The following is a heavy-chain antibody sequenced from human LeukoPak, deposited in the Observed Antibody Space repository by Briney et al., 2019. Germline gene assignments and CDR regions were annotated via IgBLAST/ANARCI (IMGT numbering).Heavy chain of an antibody. CDR1: GYRFTSYW. CDR2: IYPGDSDT. CDR3: ARFQKSPTTDYYYYGMDV. Sequence: GESLKISCKGSGYRFTSYWIGWVRQMPGKGLEWMGIIYPGDSDTRYSPSFQGQVTISADKSISTAYLQWSSLKASDTAMYYCARFQKSPTTDYYYYGMDVWGQGTTVTVSS. J-gene: IGHJ6*02. D-gene: IGHD4-17*01. V-gene: IGHV5-51*01.